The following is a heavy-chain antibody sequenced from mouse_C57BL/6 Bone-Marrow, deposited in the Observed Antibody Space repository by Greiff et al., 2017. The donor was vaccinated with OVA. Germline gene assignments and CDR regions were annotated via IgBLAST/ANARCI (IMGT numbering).Heavy chain of an antibody. D-gene: IGHD1-1*02. CDR2: INPYNGGT. J-gene: IGHJ3*01. CDR1: GYTFTDYY. CDR3: ARDPYYAYGGWFAY. V-gene: IGHV1-19*01. Sequence: EVQLQQSGPVLVKPGASVKMSCKASGYTFTDYYMNWVKQSHGKSLEWIGVINPYNGGTSYNQKFKGKATLTVDKSSSTAYMELNSLTSEDSAVYYCARDPYYAYGGWFAYWGQGTLVTVSA.